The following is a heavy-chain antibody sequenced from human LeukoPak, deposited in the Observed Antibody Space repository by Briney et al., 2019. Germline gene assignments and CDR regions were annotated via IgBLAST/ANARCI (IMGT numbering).Heavy chain of an antibody. CDR3: ARHLSGVTGYTYGRGIDY. V-gene: IGHV3-20*04. D-gene: IGHD5-18*01. CDR1: GFMIDDYG. J-gene: IGHJ4*02. CDR2: INWNGGST. Sequence: GGSLRLSCAASGFMIDDYGMTWVRQAPGKGLEWVATINWNGGSTGYADSVKGRFTISRDNAKNTLYLQMNSLRAEDTAMYYCARHLSGVTGYTYGRGIDYWGQGTLVTVSS.